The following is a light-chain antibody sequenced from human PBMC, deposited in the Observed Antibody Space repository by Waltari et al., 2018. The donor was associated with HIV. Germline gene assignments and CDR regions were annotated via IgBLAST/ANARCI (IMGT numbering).Light chain of an antibody. CDR2: AGS. V-gene: IGKV1-12*01. CDR3: QQASSLPLT. CDR1: QNIGRW. Sequence: DIQVTQFPPSLSASVGDRVTITCRANQNIGRWLVWYQQTPGKAPKLLIYAGSTLQGGVPSRFSGSGSGTSFTLTISSLQPEDFATYYCQQASSLPLTFGGGTTVEIK. J-gene: IGKJ4*01.